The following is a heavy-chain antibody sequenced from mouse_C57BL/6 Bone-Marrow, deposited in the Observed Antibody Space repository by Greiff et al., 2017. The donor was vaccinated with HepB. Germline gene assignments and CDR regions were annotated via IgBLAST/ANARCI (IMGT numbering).Heavy chain of an antibody. Sequence: EVQRVESGGGLVQPKGSLKLSCAASGFTFNTYAMHWVRQAPGKGLEWVARIRSKSSNYATYYADSVKDRFTISRDDSQSRLYLQMNNLKTEDTAMYYCVRDEAQANYYAMDYWGQGTAVTVSS. V-gene: IGHV10-3*01. J-gene: IGHJ4*01. D-gene: IGHD3-2*02. CDR2: IRSKSSNYAT. CDR1: GFTFNTYA. CDR3: VRDEAQANYYAMDY.